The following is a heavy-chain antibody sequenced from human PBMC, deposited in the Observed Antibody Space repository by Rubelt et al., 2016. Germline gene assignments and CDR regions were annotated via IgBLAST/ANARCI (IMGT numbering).Heavy chain of an antibody. V-gene: IGHV1-2*02. CDR1: GYTFTDYY. D-gene: IGHD6-6*01. CDR2: FNPNSGGT. CDR3: ARDQIEVRPGFDQ. Sequence: QVQLVQSGAEVKKPGASVKVSCKASGYTFTDYYMHWVRQAPGQGLEWMGWFNPNSGGTEYAQNFQGRVTMTRDTSISTAYMELSRLRSDDTAVYYCARDQIEVRPGFDQWGQGTLVTVSS. J-gene: IGHJ4*02.